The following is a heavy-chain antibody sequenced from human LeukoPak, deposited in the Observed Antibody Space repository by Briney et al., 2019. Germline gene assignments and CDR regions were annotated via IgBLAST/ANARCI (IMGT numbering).Heavy chain of an antibody. CDR1: GGSMSSRY. CDR3: ARDVARSGDLFGWFDP. D-gene: IGHD3-10*01. V-gene: IGHV4-59*11. CDR2: VYYSGTT. J-gene: IGHJ5*02. Sequence: SETLSLTCTVSGGSMSSRYWSWIRQPPGRGLEWIGYVYYSGTTNSNPSLKSRVTISVDTSKNQFSLNLRSVTAADTAVYYCARDVARSGDLFGWFDPWGQGTLVIVSS.